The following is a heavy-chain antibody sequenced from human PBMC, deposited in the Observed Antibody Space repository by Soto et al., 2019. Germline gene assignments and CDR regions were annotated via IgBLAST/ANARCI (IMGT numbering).Heavy chain of an antibody. J-gene: IGHJ4*02. Sequence: GGSLRLSCAASGFTFSNFWMHWVRQAPGKGLVWVSRIYSDGSGTMYADSVKGRFTISRDNAKSKLFLQMNSLRAEDTAVYYCATLNSFGSDYWGRGTMVTVSS. CDR1: GFTFSNFW. V-gene: IGHV3-74*03. CDR2: IYSDGSGT. D-gene: IGHD5-18*01. CDR3: ATLNSFGSDY.